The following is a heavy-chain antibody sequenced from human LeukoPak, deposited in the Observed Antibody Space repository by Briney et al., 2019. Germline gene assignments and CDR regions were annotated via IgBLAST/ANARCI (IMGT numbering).Heavy chain of an antibody. D-gene: IGHD1-7*01. CDR1: GGTFSTFA. CDR2: IVPFFGTS. Sequence: ASVTVSCKASGGTFSTFAIHWVRQAPGQGLEWMGGIVPFFGTSSSAQKFQGRVTITSDESTSTAYMELSGLRSEDTAVYYCARSDMTGTPSSDSYYFYYMDVWGKGTAVTVSS. CDR3: ARSDMTGTPSSDSYYFYYMDV. J-gene: IGHJ6*03. V-gene: IGHV1-69*01.